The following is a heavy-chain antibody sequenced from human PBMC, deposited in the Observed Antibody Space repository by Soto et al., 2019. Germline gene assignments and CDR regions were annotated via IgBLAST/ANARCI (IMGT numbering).Heavy chain of an antibody. J-gene: IGHJ5*02. CDR1: GYTFTSYA. Sequence: ASVKVSCKTSGYTFTSYAMHWVRQAPGQRLEWMGWINAGNGITKYSQKFQGRVTITRDTSASTAYMELSRLRSEDTAVYYCAGTLYDILTGSFYNWLDPWGQGTLVTVSS. V-gene: IGHV1-3*01. D-gene: IGHD3-9*01. CDR2: INAGNGIT. CDR3: AGTLYDILTGSFYNWLDP.